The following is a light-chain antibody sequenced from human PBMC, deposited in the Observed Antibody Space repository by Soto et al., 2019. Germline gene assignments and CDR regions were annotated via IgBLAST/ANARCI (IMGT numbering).Light chain of an antibody. J-gene: IGKJ3*01. V-gene: IGKV1-16*02. CDR2: GAS. CDR1: QGVGKS. CDR3: LQYGFYPFT. Sequence: DIPMTQSPSSLSASVGDRVTITCRASQGVGKSLVWIQQKPGKAPKSLISGASTLQSGVPSKFNGSGSGTDFTLTISSLQPEDFATYSCLQYGFYPFTVGPGTKVEIK.